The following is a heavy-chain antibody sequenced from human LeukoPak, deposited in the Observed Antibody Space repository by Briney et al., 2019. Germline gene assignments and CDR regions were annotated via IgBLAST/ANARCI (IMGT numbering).Heavy chain of an antibody. CDR2: IYPGGDST. CDR1: GFTFSTYS. D-gene: IGHD6-19*01. CDR3: AKDVVPDSGWDLDY. Sequence: GGSLRLSCAASGFTFSTYSMTWVRQGPGKGLEWVSSIYPGGDSTFYADSVKGRFTISRDNSENTLYLQMSSLRTEDTAIYYCAKDVVPDSGWDLDYWGQGTLVTVSS. J-gene: IGHJ4*02. V-gene: IGHV3-23*01.